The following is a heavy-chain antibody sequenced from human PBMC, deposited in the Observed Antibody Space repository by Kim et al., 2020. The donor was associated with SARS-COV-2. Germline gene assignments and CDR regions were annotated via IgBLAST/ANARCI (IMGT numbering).Heavy chain of an antibody. J-gene: IGHJ4*02. V-gene: IGHV4-61*01. Sequence: SETLSLTCTVSGGSVSSGSYYWSWIRQPPGKGLEWIGYIYYSGSTNYNPSLKSRVTISVDTSKNQFSLKLSSVTAADTAVCYCARVVGKGPYCSGGSCYSDYFACGGRGTLVTVSS. D-gene: IGHD2-15*01. CDR1: GGSVSSGSYY. CDR3: ARVVGKGPYCSGGSCYSDYFAC. CDR2: IYYSGST.